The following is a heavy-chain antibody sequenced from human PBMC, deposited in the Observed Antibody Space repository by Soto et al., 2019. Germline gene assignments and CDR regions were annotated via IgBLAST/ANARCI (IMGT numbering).Heavy chain of an antibody. J-gene: IGHJ6*02. Sequence: GASVKVSCKASGGTFSSYAISWVRQAPGQGLEWMGGIIPIFGTANYAQKFQGRVTITADESTSTAYMELSSLRSEETAVYYCARGGDIVATVQGHYYYGMDGWGQGNTVTVSS. D-gene: IGHD5-12*01. CDR1: GGTFSSYA. V-gene: IGHV1-69*13. CDR2: IIPIFGTA. CDR3: ARGGDIVATVQGHYYYGMDG.